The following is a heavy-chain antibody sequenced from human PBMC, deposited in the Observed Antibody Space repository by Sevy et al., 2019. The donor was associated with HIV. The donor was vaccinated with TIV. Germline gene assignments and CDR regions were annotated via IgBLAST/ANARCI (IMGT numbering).Heavy chain of an antibody. CDR3: ARDPDPVPGVAFDV. J-gene: IGHJ3*01. Sequence: GGPLRLSCVASGSSFGIHWMSWVRQAPGKGLEWVAKINQDGGQKYYVDSVKGRFTISRDNAKSSLYLQMNSLRVEDTALYYCARDPDPVPGVAFDVWGQGTMVTVSS. CDR1: GSSFGIHW. CDR2: INQDGGQK. V-gene: IGHV3-7*01.